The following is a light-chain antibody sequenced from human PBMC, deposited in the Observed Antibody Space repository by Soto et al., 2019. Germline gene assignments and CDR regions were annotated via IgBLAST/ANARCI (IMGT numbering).Light chain of an antibody. V-gene: IGKV1D-13*01. J-gene: IGKJ3*01. CDR3: HQFNNYPFT. CDR2: DAS. Sequence: AIQLTQSPSSLSASVGDRVTITCRASQGISSALAWYQQKPGKAPKLLIYDASSLESGVPSRFSGSGSGTDFTLTISSLPPEDFATYYCHQFNNYPFTFGPGTKVDIK. CDR1: QGISSA.